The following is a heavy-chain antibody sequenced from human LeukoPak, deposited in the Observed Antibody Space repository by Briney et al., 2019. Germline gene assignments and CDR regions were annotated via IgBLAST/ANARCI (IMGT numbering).Heavy chain of an antibody. V-gene: IGHV3-7*04. CDR2: IKQDGSEK. CDR3: GRFTRSGDSVY. CDR1: GFTFSSYW. J-gene: IGHJ4*02. Sequence: GGSLRLSCAASGFTFSSYWMSWVPQAPEKGLGWVDNIKQDGSEKQYVDAVKGRFAISRDNAENSLYLQMNSLKAEDTAVYYCGRFTRSGDSVYWGQGTLVTVSS. D-gene: IGHD7-27*01.